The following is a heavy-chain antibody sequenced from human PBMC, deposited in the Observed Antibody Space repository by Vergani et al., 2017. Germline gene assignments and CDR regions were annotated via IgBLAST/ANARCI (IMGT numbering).Heavy chain of an antibody. CDR2: TYYSGST. Sequence: QLQLQESGPGLVKPSATLSLTCSVSGTSIRSSNYYWGWIRQPPGKGLEWIASTYYSGSTYYNPSLKSRVTISVDTSKNHFSLKLSSVTAADTAVYFCARHSTVEWLVKLGWIDPWGQGILVTVSS. V-gene: IGHV4-39*01. D-gene: IGHD6-19*01. CDR3: ARHSTVEWLVKLGWIDP. CDR1: GTSIRSSNYY. J-gene: IGHJ5*02.